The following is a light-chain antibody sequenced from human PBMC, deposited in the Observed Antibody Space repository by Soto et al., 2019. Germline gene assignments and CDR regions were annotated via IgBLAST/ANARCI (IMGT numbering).Light chain of an antibody. CDR1: QSISSW. V-gene: IGKV1-5*01. Sequence: DIQMTQSPSTLSASVGDRVTITCRASQSISSWLAWYQQKPEKAPKLLIYDASSLESGVPSRFSGSGSGTEFTLTISSLQPDDFATYYCQQYNSYPCMFGQGTKVEIK. CDR3: QQYNSYPCM. CDR2: DAS. J-gene: IGKJ1*01.